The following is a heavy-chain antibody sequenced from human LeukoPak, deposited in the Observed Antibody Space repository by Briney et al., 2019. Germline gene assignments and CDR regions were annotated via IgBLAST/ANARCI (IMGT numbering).Heavy chain of an antibody. CDR2: IYHSGST. D-gene: IGHD3-10*01. J-gene: IGHJ5*02. CDR3: ARDLGFGESDP. V-gene: IGHV4-39*07. Sequence: PSETLSLTCTVSGGSISSSSYYWGWIRQPPGKGLEWIGSIYHSGSTYYNPSLKSRVTISVDTSKNQFSLKLSSVTAADTAVYYCARDLGFGESDPWGQGTLVTVSS. CDR1: GGSISSSSYY.